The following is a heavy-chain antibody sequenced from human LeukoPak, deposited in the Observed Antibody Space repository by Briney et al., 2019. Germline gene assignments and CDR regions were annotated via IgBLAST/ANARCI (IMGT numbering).Heavy chain of an antibody. CDR3: ARHPYSSGWDFDY. CDR2: IYPDDSDT. Sequence: GESLKIPCKGSGYSFTTYWIGWVRQMPGKGLEWMGIIYPDDSDTRYSPSFQGQVTISADKSISTAYLQWSSLKASDTAMYYCARHPYSSGWDFDYWGQGTLVTVSS. D-gene: IGHD6-19*01. J-gene: IGHJ4*02. V-gene: IGHV5-51*01. CDR1: GYSFTTYW.